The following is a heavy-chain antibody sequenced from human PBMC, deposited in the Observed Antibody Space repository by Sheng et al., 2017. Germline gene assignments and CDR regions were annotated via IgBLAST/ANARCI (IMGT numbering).Heavy chain of an antibody. CDR2: INPNSGGT. CDR1: GYTFTGYY. CDR3: ARTLRITMVRGEYYFDY. D-gene: IGHD3-10*01. Sequence: QVQLVQSGAEVKKPGASVKVSCKASGYTFTGYYMHWVRQAPGQGLEWMGWINPNSGGTNYAQKFQGRVTMTRDTSISTAYMELSRLRSDDTAVYYCARTLRITMVRGEYYFDYWGQGTLVTVSS. V-gene: IGHV1-2*02. J-gene: IGHJ4*02.